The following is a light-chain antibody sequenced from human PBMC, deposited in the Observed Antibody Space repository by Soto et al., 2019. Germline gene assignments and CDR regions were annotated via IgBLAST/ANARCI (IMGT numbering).Light chain of an antibody. Sequence: DIQMTQSPSTLSASVGDRVTITCRASQSISSWLAWYQQKPGKAPKLXIYDASSLESGVPSRFSGSGSGTELTLTISSLQPDDCETYDGQQYNSYSWTFGQGTKVDIK. V-gene: IGKV1-5*01. J-gene: IGKJ1*01. CDR2: DAS. CDR3: QQYNSYSWT. CDR1: QSISSW.